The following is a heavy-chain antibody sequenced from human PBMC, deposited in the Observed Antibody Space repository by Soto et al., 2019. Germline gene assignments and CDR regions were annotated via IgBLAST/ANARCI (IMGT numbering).Heavy chain of an antibody. V-gene: IGHV1-2*04. D-gene: IGHD2-8*01. Sequence: ALVKVSCKASAYSFTDYHIHWVRQAPGQGLEWLGRINPKSGGTSTAQKLQGWVTMTTDTSISTASMELTRLTSDATAIYYCARGDSTDCSNGVCSFFHSHDMDVWGQGTTVTVSS. CDR1: AYSFTDYH. CDR3: ARGDSTDCSNGVCSFFHSHDMDV. J-gene: IGHJ6*02. CDR2: INPKSGGT.